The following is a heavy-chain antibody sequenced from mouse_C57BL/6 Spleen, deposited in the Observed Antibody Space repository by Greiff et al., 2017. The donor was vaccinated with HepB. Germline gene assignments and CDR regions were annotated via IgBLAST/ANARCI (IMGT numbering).Heavy chain of an antibody. Sequence: EVQVVESEGGLVQPGSSMKLSCTASGFTFSDYYMAWVRQVPEKGLEWVANINYDGSSTYYLDSLKSRFIISRDNAKNILYLQMSSLKSEDTATYYCAREGTTVEDWYFDVWGTGTTVTVSS. D-gene: IGHD1-1*01. J-gene: IGHJ1*03. CDR3: AREGTTVEDWYFDV. V-gene: IGHV5-16*01. CDR1: GFTFSDYY. CDR2: INYDGSST.